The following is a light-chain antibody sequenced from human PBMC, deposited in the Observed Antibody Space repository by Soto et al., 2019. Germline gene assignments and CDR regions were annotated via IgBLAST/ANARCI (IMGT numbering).Light chain of an antibody. V-gene: IGKV1-5*01. J-gene: IGKJ1*01. CDR2: DAS. Sequence: DIQMTQSPSTLSASVGDRVTITCRTSQNINAWLAWYQQRPGQAPKLLIYDASTVQSGVPSRFSGSGSGTEFTLTISSLQPGDSATYYCQHYSLYSPWTFGQGTKVDIK. CDR1: QNINAW. CDR3: QHYSLYSPWT.